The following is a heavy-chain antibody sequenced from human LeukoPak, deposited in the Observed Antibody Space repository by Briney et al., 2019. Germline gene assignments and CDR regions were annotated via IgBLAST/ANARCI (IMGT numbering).Heavy chain of an antibody. V-gene: IGHV4-4*02. CDR1: GGSISSSNW. J-gene: IGHJ6*02. CDR3: ASRQQLADYYYYYGMDV. CDR2: IYHSGST. Sequence: SGTLSLTCAVSGGSISSSNWWSWVRQPPGKGLKWIGEIYHSGSTNYNPSLKSRVTISVDKSKNQFSLKLSSVTAADTAVYYCASRQQLADYYYYYGMDVWGQGTTVTVSS. D-gene: IGHD6-13*01.